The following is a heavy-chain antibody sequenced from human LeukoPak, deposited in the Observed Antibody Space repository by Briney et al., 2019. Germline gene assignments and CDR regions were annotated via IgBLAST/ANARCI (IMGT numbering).Heavy chain of an antibody. CDR2: MNPNSGNT. V-gene: IGHV1-8*01. J-gene: IGHJ6*02. CDR3: ARGRMVRGVIIYRYYYYGMDV. Sequence: ASVKVSCKASGYTFTSYDISWVRQATGQGLEWMGWMNPNSGNTGYAQKFQGRVTMTRNTSISTAYMELSSLRSEDTAVYYCARGRMVRGVIIYRYYYYGMDVWGQGTTVTVSS. D-gene: IGHD3-10*01. CDR1: GYTFTSYD.